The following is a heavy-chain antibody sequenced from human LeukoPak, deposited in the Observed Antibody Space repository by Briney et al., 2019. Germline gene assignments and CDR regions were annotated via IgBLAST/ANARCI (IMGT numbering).Heavy chain of an antibody. V-gene: IGHV1-58*02. CDR3: AADSSGDDAFDI. J-gene: IGHJ3*02. Sequence: SVKVSCRASGFTFTSSAMQWVRQARGQRLEWIGWIVVGSGNTNYAQKFQERVTITRDMSTSTAYMELSSLRSEDTAVYYCAADSSGDDAFDIWGQGTMVTVSS. CDR2: IVVGSGNT. D-gene: IGHD3-22*01. CDR1: GFTFTSSA.